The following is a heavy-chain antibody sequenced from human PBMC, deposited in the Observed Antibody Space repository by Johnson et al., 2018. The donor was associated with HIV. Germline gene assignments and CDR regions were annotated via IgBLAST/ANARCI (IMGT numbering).Heavy chain of an antibody. CDR2: INWNGGRI. CDR3: ARDGYNQKPLDAFDI. V-gene: IGHV3-20*04. J-gene: IGHJ3*02. D-gene: IGHD5-24*01. CDR1: GFTFDDYG. Sequence: VQLVESGGGVVRPGGSLRLSCAASGFTFDDYGMSWVRQAPGKGLEWVSGINWNGGRIGYADSVNGRFTISRDNAKNSLYLQMNSLRAEDTAVYYCARDGYNQKPLDAFDIWGQGTMVTVSS.